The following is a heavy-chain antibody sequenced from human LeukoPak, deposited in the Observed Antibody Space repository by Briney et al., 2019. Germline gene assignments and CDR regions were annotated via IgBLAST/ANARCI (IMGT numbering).Heavy chain of an antibody. D-gene: IGHD3-10*01. CDR1: GFTFSSNY. CDR3: ASVAGHNWFDP. Sequence: PGGSLRLSCAASGFTFSSNYMSWVRQAPGKGLEWVSVIYSGGSTYYADSVKGRFTISRDNSKNTLYLQMNSLRAEDTAVYYCASVAGHNWFDPWGQGPLVPVSS. V-gene: IGHV3-53*01. CDR2: IYSGGST. J-gene: IGHJ5*02.